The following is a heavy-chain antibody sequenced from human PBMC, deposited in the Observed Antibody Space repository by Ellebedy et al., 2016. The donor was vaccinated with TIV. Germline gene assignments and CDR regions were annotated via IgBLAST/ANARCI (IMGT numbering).Heavy chain of an antibody. Sequence: GESLKISXAASGFTFSNYGMHWVRQAPGQGLEWMGWISAYNGYTKYAQKFQGRVTMTTDTSTSTASMELRSLRSDDTAVYYCARGGVGAHDTRFDYWGQGTLVTVSS. CDR3: ARGGVGAHDTRFDY. CDR2: ISAYNGYT. J-gene: IGHJ4*02. D-gene: IGHD1-26*01. CDR1: GFTFSNYG. V-gene: IGHV1-18*01.